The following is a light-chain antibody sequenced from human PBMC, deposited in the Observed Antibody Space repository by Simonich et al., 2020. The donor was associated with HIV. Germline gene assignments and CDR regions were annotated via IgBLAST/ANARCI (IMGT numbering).Light chain of an antibody. Sequence: QSALTQPPSASGSPGQSVTISCTGTSSDVGAYNYVSWYQQHPGKAPKLRIYEVSKRPAGVSNRFSGSKSGNTASLTISGLQAEDEADYYCSSYTSSSTVVFGGGTKLTVL. CDR1: SSDVGAYNY. CDR3: SSYTSSSTVV. V-gene: IGLV2-14*01. J-gene: IGLJ2*01. CDR2: EVS.